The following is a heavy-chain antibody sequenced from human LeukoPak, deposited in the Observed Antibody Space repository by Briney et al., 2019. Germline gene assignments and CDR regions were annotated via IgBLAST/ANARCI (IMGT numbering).Heavy chain of an antibody. CDR2: ISAYNGNT. Sequence: GASVKVSCKASGYTFTSYGISWVRQAPGQGLEWMGWISAYNGNTNYAQKLQGRVTMTTDTSTSTAYMELRSLRSDDTAVYYCARAPPAVGVVPAAMRVLIDYYYYYMDVWGKGTTVTISS. V-gene: IGHV1-18*01. D-gene: IGHD2-2*01. J-gene: IGHJ6*03. CDR3: ARAPPAVGVVPAAMRVLIDYYYYYMDV. CDR1: GYTFTSYG.